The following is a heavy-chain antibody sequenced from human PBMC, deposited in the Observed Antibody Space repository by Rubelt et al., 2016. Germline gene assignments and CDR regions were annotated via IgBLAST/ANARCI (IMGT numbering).Heavy chain of an antibody. V-gene: IGHV4-34*01. CDR3: ARGRGDPHYYGMDV. CDR2: INHSGST. D-gene: IGHD7-27*01. J-gene: IGHJ6*02. Sequence: QVQLQQWGAGLLKPSETLSLTCAVYGGSFSGYYWSWIRQPPGKGLEWIGEINHSGSTNYNPSLKSRVTIPVDPPKNRFSRKLSAVTAADTAVYYCARGRGDPHYYGMDVWGQGTTVTVSS. CDR1: GGSFSGYY.